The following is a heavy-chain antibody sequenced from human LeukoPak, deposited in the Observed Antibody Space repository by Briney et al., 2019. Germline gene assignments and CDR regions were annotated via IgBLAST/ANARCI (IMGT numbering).Heavy chain of an antibody. CDR2: MNPNSGNT. D-gene: IGHD1-7*01. V-gene: IGHV1-8*03. J-gene: IGHJ4*02. CDR1: GYTFTSYD. Sequence: ASVKVSCKASGYTFTSYDINWVRQATGQGLEWMGWMNPNSGNTGYAQKFQGRVTITRNTSISTAYMELSSLRSEDTAVYYCARGRKGNWNYEFDYWGQGTLVTVSS. CDR3: ARGRKGNWNYEFDY.